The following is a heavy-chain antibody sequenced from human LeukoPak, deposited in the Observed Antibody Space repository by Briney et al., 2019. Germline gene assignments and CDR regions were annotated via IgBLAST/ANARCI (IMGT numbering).Heavy chain of an antibody. J-gene: IGHJ4*02. CDR1: GFNFKNYW. D-gene: IGHD1-26*01. V-gene: IGHV3-74*01. CDR2: IINDGSST. CDR3: ARAFGGSYSSTVDY. Sequence: PGGSLRLSCAASGFNFKNYWMHWVRQAPGKGLEWVSRIINDGSSTTYADSVKGRFTISRDNAKDTLYLQMNSLRPEDTAVYYCARAFGGSYSSTVDYWGQGTLVTVSS.